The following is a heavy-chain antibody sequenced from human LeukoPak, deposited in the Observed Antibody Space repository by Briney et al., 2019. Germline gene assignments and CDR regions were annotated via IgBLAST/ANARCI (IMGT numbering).Heavy chain of an antibody. J-gene: IGHJ4*02. CDR3: ARDAAIAAAGGVYFDY. CDR2: IIPIFGIA. V-gene: IGHV1-69*04. D-gene: IGHD6-13*01. Sequence: GSSVKVSCKASGGTFSSYASSWVRQAPGQGLEWMGRIIPIFGIANYAQKFQGRVTITADKSTSTAYMELSSLRSEDTAVYYCARDAAIAAAGGVYFDYWGQGTLVTVSS. CDR1: GGTFSSYA.